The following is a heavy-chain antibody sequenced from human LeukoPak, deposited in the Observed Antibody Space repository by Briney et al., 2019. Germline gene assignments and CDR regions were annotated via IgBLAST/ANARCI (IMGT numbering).Heavy chain of an antibody. D-gene: IGHD3-9*01. V-gene: IGHV4-59*01. Sequence: PSETLSLTCTVSGGSISSYYWSWIRQPPGKGLEWIGYIYYSGSTNYNPSLKSRVTISVDTFKNQFSLKLSSVTAADTAVYYCARAPQYYDILTGYPYYFDYWGQGTLVTVSS. CDR2: IYYSGST. CDR3: ARAPQYYDILTGYPYYFDY. J-gene: IGHJ4*02. CDR1: GGSISSYY.